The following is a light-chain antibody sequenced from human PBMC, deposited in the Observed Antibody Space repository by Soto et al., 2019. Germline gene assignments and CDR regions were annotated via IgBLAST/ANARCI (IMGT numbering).Light chain of an antibody. V-gene: IGKV3-15*01. CDR3: QQYNNWPPWT. J-gene: IGKJ1*01. Sequence: EIVMTQSPATLAVSPGRSATLSCSASQSISSNLAWYQQKPGQAPRLLIYGASTRATGIPARFSGSGSGTEFTLTISSLQSEDFAVYYCQQYNNWPPWTFGQGTKVEIK. CDR1: QSISSN. CDR2: GAS.